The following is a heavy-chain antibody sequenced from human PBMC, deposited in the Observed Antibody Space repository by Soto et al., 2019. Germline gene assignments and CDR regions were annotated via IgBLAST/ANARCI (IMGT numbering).Heavy chain of an antibody. CDR2: IYYNGNT. Sequence: QVQLQESGPGLVEPPETLSLTCAVSGGSVSSGSYYWSWIRQPPGKGLEWIGYIYYNGNTDYNPSLTSRVTISIDTSKNQFSLKLRSVTAADTAVYYCARERTGDPTFFDYWGQGTLVTVSS. CDR1: GGSVSSGSYY. CDR3: ARERTGDPTFFDY. J-gene: IGHJ4*02. V-gene: IGHV4-61*01. D-gene: IGHD1-1*01.